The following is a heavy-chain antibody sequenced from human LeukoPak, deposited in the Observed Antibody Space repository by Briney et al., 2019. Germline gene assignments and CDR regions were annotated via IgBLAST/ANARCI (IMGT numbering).Heavy chain of an antibody. CDR3: AKDRPYCSSTSCYVSALDY. J-gene: IGHJ4*02. CDR1: GFTFTSYS. CDR2: ISGGGGST. Sequence: GGSLRLSCAASGFTFTSYSMNWVRQAPGKGLEWVSTISGGGGSTYYADSVKGRFTISRDNSKNTLYLQMNSLRAEDTAVYYCAKDRPYCSSTSCYVSALDYWGQGTLVTVSS. D-gene: IGHD2-2*01. V-gene: IGHV3-23*01.